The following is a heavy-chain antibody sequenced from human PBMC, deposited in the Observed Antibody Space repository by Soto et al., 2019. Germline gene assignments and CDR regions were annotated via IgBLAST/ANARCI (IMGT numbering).Heavy chain of an antibody. V-gene: IGHV1-69*01. D-gene: IGHD1-26*01. Sequence: QVQLVQSGAEVKKPGSSVKVSCKASGGTFSSYSINWVRQAPGQGLGWMGEINPIFGTANYAHKFQGRVTITADESTSTAYMELSSLRSEDTAVYYCARDGGRHSGGIDYWGQGTLVTVSS. CDR1: GGTFSSYS. J-gene: IGHJ4*02. CDR3: ARDGGRHSGGIDY. CDR2: INPIFGTA.